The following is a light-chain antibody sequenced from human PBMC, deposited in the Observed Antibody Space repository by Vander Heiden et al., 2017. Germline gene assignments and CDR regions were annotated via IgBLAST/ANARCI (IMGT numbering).Light chain of an antibody. CDR2: GAS. J-gene: IGKJ4*01. CDR3: QQDNTWHT. CDR1: QSVSSN. V-gene: IGKV3-15*01. Sequence: EIVMTQSPATLSVSPGERATLSCRASQSVSSNLAWYQQKPGQAPRLLIYGASTRANGIPDRFSGSGSGAEFTLTSSSRQSEDFAVYYWQQDNTWHTFGGGTKVEIK.